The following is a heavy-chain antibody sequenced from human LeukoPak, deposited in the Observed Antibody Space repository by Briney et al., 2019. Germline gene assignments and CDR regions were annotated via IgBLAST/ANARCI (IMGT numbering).Heavy chain of an antibody. Sequence: ASVKVSCKASGYTFSNYGITWVRQAPGQGLEWMGWISAYNGKTNYAQKFQGRVTMTTDTSTNTAYMELRSLRYDDTAVYYCARGLQWLEAFDYWGQGTLVTVSS. D-gene: IGHD6-19*01. CDR1: GYTFSNYG. V-gene: IGHV1-18*01. CDR3: ARGLQWLEAFDY. J-gene: IGHJ4*02. CDR2: ISAYNGKT.